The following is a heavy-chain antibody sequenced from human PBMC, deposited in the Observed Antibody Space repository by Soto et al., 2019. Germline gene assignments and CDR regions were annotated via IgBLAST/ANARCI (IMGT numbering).Heavy chain of an antibody. CDR2: IIPIFGTA. CDR3: ARDPSAVRGVXDYXXXXXDX. J-gene: IGHJ6*04. D-gene: IGHD3-10*01. V-gene: IGHV1-69*13. Sequence: SVKVSCKASGGTFSSYAISWVRQAPGQGLEWMGGIIPIFGTANYAQKFQGRVTITADESTSTAYMELSSLRSEDTAVYYCARDPSAVRGVXDYXXXXXDXXGXXTTVTXSX. CDR1: GGTFSSYA.